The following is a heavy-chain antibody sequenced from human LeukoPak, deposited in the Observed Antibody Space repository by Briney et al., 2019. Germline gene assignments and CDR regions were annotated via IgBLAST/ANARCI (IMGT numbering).Heavy chain of an antibody. CDR2: IWYDGSKK. V-gene: IGHV3-33*01. Sequence: GGSLRLSCAASAFTFSSFGMHRVRQAPGKGLEWVAVIWYDGSKKYYAESVKGRFTISRDNSKNTLYLQMNSLRAEDTAVYHCARVANITTFGMDVWGQGTTVTVSS. CDR3: ARVANITTFGMDV. J-gene: IGHJ6*02. CDR1: AFTFSSFG. D-gene: IGHD3-9*01.